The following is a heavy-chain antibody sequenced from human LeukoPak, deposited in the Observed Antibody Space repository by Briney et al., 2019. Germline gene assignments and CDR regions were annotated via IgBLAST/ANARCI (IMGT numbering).Heavy chain of an antibody. Sequence: GASLRLSCAASGFTFSSYAMNWVRQAPGKGLEWVSAISGSGDSTHYADSVKGRFTISRDNSRNTLYLQMNSLRAEDTAVYYCAKPGPERYYAMDVWGQGTTVTVSS. J-gene: IGHJ6*02. CDR3: AKPGPERYYAMDV. V-gene: IGHV3-23*01. CDR2: ISGSGDST. D-gene: IGHD1-14*01. CDR1: GFTFSSYA.